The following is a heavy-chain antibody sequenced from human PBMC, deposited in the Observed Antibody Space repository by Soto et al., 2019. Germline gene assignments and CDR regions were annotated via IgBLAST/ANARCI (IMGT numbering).Heavy chain of an antibody. CDR3: ARVGDIVVVPAANYYYGMDV. Sequence: PGGSLRLSCAASGFTFSDYYMSWIRQAPGKGLEWVSYISSSGSTIYYADSVKGRFTISRDNAKNSLYLQMNSLRAEDTAVYYYARVGDIVVVPAANYYYGMDVWGQGTTVTVSS. CDR1: GFTFSDYY. J-gene: IGHJ6*02. D-gene: IGHD2-2*01. CDR2: ISSSGSTI. V-gene: IGHV3-11*01.